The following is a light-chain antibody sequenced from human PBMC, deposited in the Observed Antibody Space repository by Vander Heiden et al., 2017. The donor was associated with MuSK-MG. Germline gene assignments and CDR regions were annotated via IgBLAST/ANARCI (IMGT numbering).Light chain of an antibody. J-gene: IGLJ1*01. Sequence: QSALTQPASVSWAPGQSISISCTGTSSDVGGYNYVSWYQQHPGKSPKLMIYDVSNRPSGVSNRFFGSKSGNTASLTISGLQAEDEADYYCSSYTSSSTPVFGTGPTV. CDR3: SSYTSSSTPV. CDR1: SSDVGGYNY. CDR2: DVS. V-gene: IGLV2-14*01.